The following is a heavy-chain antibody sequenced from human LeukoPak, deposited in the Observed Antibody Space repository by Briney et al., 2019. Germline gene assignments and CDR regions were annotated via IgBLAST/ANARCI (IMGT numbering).Heavy chain of an antibody. D-gene: IGHD2-2*02. J-gene: IGHJ4*02. CDR3: ARGTGVPAAILFDY. CDR1: GGSFSGCY. V-gene: IGHV4-34*01. Sequence: PSETLSLTCAVYGGSFSGCYWSWIRQPPGKGLEWIGEINHSGSTNYNPSLMSRVTISVDTSKNQFSLKLSSVTAADTAVYYCARGTGVPAAILFDYWGQGTLVTVSS. CDR2: INHSGST.